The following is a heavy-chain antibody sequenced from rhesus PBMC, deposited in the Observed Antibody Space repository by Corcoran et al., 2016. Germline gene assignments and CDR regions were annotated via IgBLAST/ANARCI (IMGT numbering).Heavy chain of an antibody. J-gene: IGHJ4*01. Sequence: QEQLVQSGAEAKKPGASVKVSCKASGYTFISYVISWLRQAPGKGCEWRGGIHPGYGSTSYAQKFQGRVTITADMSTSTVYMELSSLRSEDMAVYYCAADGGSSFDYWGQGVLVTVSS. V-gene: IGHV1-70*01. CDR3: AADGGSSFDY. D-gene: IGHD1-44*02. CDR2: IHPGYGST. CDR1: GYTFISYV.